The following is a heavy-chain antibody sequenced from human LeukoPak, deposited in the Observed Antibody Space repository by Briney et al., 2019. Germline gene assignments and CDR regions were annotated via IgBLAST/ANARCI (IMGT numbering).Heavy chain of an antibody. J-gene: IGHJ3*02. CDR2: IKQDGSEK. D-gene: IGHD4-17*01. CDR3: ARGFYGAQDAFDI. Sequence: GGSLRLSCAASGFTFSSYWMSWVRQAPGKGLEWVANIKQDGSEKYYVDSVKGRFTISRDNAKNSLYLQMNSLRAEDTAVYYCARGFYGAQDAFDIWGQGTMVTVSS. CDR1: GFTFSSYW. V-gene: IGHV3-7*01.